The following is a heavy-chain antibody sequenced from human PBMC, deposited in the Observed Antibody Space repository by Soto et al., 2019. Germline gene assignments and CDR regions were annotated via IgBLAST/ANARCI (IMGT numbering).Heavy chain of an antibody. D-gene: IGHD1-26*01. V-gene: IGHV3-30*18. Sequence: GGSLRLSCAASGFTFSSYGMHWVRQAPGKGLEWVAVISYDGSNKYYADSVKGRFTISRDNSKNTLYLQMNSLRAEDTAVYYCAKDRPVNSGSLDYWGQGTLVTVSS. J-gene: IGHJ4*02. CDR1: GFTFSSYG. CDR2: ISYDGSNK. CDR3: AKDRPVNSGSLDY.